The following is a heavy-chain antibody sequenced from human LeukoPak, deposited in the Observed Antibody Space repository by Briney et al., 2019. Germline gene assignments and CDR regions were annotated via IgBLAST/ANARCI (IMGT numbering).Heavy chain of an antibody. V-gene: IGHV4-4*07. J-gene: IGHJ2*01. CDR3: ARDSSPSGVLARIVVVVPATDWYFDL. CDR2: IYTSGST. Sequence: PSETLSLTCTVSGGSISSYYWSWIRQPAGKGLEWIGRIYTSGSTNYNPSLKSRVTMSVDTSKNQFSLKLSSVTAADTAVYYCARDSSPSGVLARIVVVVPATDWYFDLWGRGTLVTVSS. D-gene: IGHD2-15*01. CDR1: GGSISSYY.